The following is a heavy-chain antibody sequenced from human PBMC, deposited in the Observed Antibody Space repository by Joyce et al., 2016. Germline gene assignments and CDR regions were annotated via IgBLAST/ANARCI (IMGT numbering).Heavy chain of an antibody. CDR3: AAANDYYDSSGYYYSAFDI. D-gene: IGHD3-22*01. CDR1: GFTFTSSA. J-gene: IGHJ3*02. CDR2: IDVGSGNT. V-gene: IGHV1-58*02. Sequence: QMQLVQSGPEVKKPGTSVKVSCKASGFTFTSSAMQWVRQARGQRLEWIGWIDVGSGNTNDAQKFQERVTITRGRSTSTAYMELSSLRSEDTAVYYCAAANDYYDSSGYYYSAFDIWGQGTMGTVSS.